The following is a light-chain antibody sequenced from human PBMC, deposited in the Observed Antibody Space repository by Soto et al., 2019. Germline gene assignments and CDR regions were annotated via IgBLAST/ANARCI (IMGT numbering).Light chain of an antibody. CDR1: QSISKY. Sequence: EIVLTQSPGTLSLSPGERATLSCRASQSISKYLAWYQQRPGQSPRLLIYAASSRATGVPDRFSGGGSATDFTLTVSRLEPEDFAVYYCQQYRGSPRTFGQGTKLEIK. J-gene: IGKJ2*01. CDR2: AAS. V-gene: IGKV3-20*01. CDR3: QQYRGSPRT.